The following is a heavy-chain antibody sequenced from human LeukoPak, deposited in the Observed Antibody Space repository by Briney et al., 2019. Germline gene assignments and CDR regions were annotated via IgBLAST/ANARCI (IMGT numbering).Heavy chain of an antibody. D-gene: IGHD3-10*01. CDR1: GGSISSYY. CDR2: IYASGNT. Sequence: PSETLSLTCTVSGGSISSYYWSWVRQPAGKGLEWIGRIYASGNTNYNPSLKGRVTMTVDTSKNQFSLKLSSVTAADTAVYYCARVVRGAPWNWFDPWGQGTLVTVSS. J-gene: IGHJ5*02. CDR3: ARVVRGAPWNWFDP. V-gene: IGHV4-4*07.